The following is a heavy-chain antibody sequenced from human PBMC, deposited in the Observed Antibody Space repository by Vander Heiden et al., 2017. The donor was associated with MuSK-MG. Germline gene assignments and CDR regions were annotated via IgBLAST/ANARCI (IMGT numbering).Heavy chain of an antibody. V-gene: IGHV4-39*07. CDR1: GGSINSSSYY. J-gene: IGHJ4*02. CDR2: IYYSGST. CDR3: ARGAGGSYLGY. Sequence: QLQLQESGPGLVKPSETLSLTCTVPGGSINSSSYYWGWIRQPPGKGLEWIGSIYYSGSTYYNPSLKSRVTISVDTSKNQFSLKMSSVTAADTAVYYCARGAGGSYLGYWGQGTMVTVYS. D-gene: IGHD1-26*01.